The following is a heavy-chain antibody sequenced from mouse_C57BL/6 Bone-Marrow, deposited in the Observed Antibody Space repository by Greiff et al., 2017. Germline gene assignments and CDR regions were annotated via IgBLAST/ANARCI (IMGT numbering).Heavy chain of an antibody. D-gene: IGHD4-1*01. CDR3: ARKGVPWDQEDYFDY. J-gene: IGHJ2*01. CDR2: IYPGSGST. Sequence: VQLQQPGAELVKPGASVKMSCKASGYTFTSYWITWVKQRPGQGLEWIGDIYPGSGSTNYNEKFKSKATLTVDTSSSTAYMQLSSLTSEDSAVYYCARKGVPWDQEDYFDYWGQGTTLTVSS. V-gene: IGHV1-55*01. CDR1: GYTFTSYW.